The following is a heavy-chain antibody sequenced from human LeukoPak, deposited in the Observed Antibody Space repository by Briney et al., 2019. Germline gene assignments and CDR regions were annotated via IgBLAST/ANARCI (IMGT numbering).Heavy chain of an antibody. D-gene: IGHD3-10*01. Sequence: GGSLRLSCAASGFTFSDHYMDWVRQAPGKGLEWIGRTRNKANNYTTEYAASVKGRFTISRDDSKNSLHLQMNSLKTEDTAVYYCTRPIELPLWFGESPVDYWGQGTLVTVSS. V-gene: IGHV3-72*01. J-gene: IGHJ4*02. CDR2: TRNKANNYTT. CDR1: GFTFSDHY. CDR3: TRPIELPLWFGESPVDY.